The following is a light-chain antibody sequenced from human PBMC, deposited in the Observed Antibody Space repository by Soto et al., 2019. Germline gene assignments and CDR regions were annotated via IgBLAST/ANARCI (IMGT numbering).Light chain of an antibody. CDR2: DAS. V-gene: IGKV3-11*01. Sequence: EIVLTQSPATLSLSPGERATLSCRASQSVSSYLAWYQQKPGQAPRLLFYDASNRATGIPARFSGSRSGTDFPHTSSSPEPEDFAVYYGQQRSNWPPYTLGQGTTLEIK. CDR3: QQRSNWPPYT. CDR1: QSVSSY. J-gene: IGKJ2*01.